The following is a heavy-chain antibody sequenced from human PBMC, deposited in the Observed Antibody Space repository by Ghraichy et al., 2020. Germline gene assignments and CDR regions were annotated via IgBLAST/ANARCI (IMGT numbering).Heavy chain of an antibody. V-gene: IGHV3-7*01. CDR3: ARAGWLQFIPHWYFDL. Sequence: GGSLRLSCAASGFTFSSYWMSWVRQAPGKGLEWVANIKQDGSEKYYVDSVKGRFTISRDNAKNSLYLQMNSLRAEDTAVYYCARAGWLQFIPHWYFDLWGRGTLVTVSS. CDR2: IKQDGSEK. D-gene: IGHD5-24*01. CDR1: GFTFSSYW. J-gene: IGHJ2*01.